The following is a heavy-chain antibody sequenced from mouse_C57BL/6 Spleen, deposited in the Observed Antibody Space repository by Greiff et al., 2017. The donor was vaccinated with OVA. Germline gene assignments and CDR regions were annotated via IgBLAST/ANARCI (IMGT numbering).Heavy chain of an antibody. CDR1: GYSITSGYY. CDR2: ISYDGSN. V-gene: IGHV3-6*01. Sequence: EVQLVESGPGLVKPSQSLSLTCSVTGYSITSGYYWNWIRQFPGNKLEWMGYISYDGSNNYNPSLKNRISITRDTSKNQFFLKLNSVTTEDTATYYCAREEYDYDGYFDVWGTGTTVTVSS. J-gene: IGHJ1*03. CDR3: AREEYDYDGYFDV. D-gene: IGHD2-4*01.